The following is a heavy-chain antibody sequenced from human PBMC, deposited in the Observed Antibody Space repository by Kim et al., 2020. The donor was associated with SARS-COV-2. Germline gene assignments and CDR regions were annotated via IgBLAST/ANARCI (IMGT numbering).Heavy chain of an antibody. CDR3: AMAGYGNSVDDY. D-gene: IGHD2-8*02. CDR2: INSDGSST. J-gene: IGHJ4*02. Sequence: GGSLRLSCAASGFTFSSYWMHWVRQAPGKGLVWVSRINSDGSSTSYADSVKGRFTISRDNAKNTLYLQMNSLRAEDTAVYYCAMAGYGNSVDDYWGQGTLVTVSS. V-gene: IGHV3-74*01. CDR1: GFTFSSYW.